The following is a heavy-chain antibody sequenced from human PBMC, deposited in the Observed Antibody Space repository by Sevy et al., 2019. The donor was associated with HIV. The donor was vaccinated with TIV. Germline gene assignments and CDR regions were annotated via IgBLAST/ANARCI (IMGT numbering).Heavy chain of an antibody. V-gene: IGHV4-34*01. CDR3: ASSTYGMDV. J-gene: IGHJ6*02. CDR2: INHSGST. CDR1: GGSFSGYY. D-gene: IGHD3-3*02. Sequence: SETLSLTCAVYGGSFSGYYWSWIRQPPGKGLEWIGEINHSGSTNYNPSLKSRVTISVDTSKNQFSLKLSSVTAADTAVYYCASSTYGMDVWGQGTTVTVSS.